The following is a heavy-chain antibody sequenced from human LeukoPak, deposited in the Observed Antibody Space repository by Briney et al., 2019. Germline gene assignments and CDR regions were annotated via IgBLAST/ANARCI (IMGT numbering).Heavy chain of an antibody. CDR2: IYYNGNT. D-gene: IGHD6-19*01. V-gene: IGHV4-59*12. CDR1: SGSINNYY. J-gene: IGHJ4*02. CDR3: ARGGSDSSGWYRIKLSDFDY. Sequence: PSDTLSLTCTVSSGSINNYYWSWIRQPPGKGLEWIGYIYYNGNTNYNPSLKSRVTMSVDTSKNQFSLKLSSVTAADTAVYYCARGGSDSSGWYRIKLSDFDYWGQGTLVTVSS.